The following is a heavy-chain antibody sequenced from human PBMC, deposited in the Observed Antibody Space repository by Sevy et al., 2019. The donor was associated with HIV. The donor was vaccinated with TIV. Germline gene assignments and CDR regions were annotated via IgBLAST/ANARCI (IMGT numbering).Heavy chain of an antibody. V-gene: IGHV3-23*01. D-gene: IGHD1-20*01. CDR2: ISGSGGTT. CDR3: AKDGYKPSVGDGNYYYNYMDV. J-gene: IGHJ6*03. CDR1: GFTFSSYA. Sequence: GGSLRLSCAASGFTFSSYAMSWVRQAPGKGLEWVSAISGSGGTTYYADSVKGRFTISRDNSKNTLYLQMNSLRAEDTAVNYCAKDGYKPSVGDGNYYYNYMDVWGKGTTVTVSS.